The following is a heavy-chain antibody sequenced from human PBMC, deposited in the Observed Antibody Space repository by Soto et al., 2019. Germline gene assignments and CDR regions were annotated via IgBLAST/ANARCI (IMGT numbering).Heavy chain of an antibody. CDR1: GYSFTSYW. CDR2: IYPGDSDT. Sequence: PGESLKISCKGSGYSFTSYWIGWVRQMPGKGLEWMGIIYPGDSDTRYSPSFQGQVTISADKSISTAYLQWSSLKASDTAMYYCARVPVTTYYYYYYMDVWGKGTTVTVS. V-gene: IGHV5-51*01. CDR3: ARVPVTTYYYYYYMDV. D-gene: IGHD4-4*01. J-gene: IGHJ6*03.